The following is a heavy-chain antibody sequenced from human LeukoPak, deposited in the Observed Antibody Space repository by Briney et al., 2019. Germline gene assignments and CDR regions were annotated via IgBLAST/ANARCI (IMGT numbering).Heavy chain of an antibody. CDR1: GYTFTSYY. D-gene: IGHD2-15*01. Sequence: ASVKVSCKASGYTFTSYYMHWVRQAPGQGLEWMGWINPNSGGTNYAQKFQGRVTMTRGTSISTAYMELSRLRSDDTAVYYCARDDCSGGSCSVDYWGQGTLVTVSS. V-gene: IGHV1-2*02. J-gene: IGHJ4*02. CDR2: INPNSGGT. CDR3: ARDDCSGGSCSVDY.